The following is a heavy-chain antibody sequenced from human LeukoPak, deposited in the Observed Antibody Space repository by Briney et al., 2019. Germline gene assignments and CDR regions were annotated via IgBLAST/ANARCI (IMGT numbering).Heavy chain of an antibody. CDR2: SYPGDSDT. D-gene: IGHD5-18*01. J-gene: IGHJ6*03. CDR3: ARQGRYGTHYMDV. V-gene: IGHV5-51*01. Sequence: GESRKISCKGSGYRFTSYGIGWVRQMRGKGLEWMGISYPGDSDTRSSPSFQGQVTTSADKSISTAYLPWSSPKASDTAMYYCARQGRYGTHYMDVWGKGTTVTVSS. CDR1: GYRFTSYG.